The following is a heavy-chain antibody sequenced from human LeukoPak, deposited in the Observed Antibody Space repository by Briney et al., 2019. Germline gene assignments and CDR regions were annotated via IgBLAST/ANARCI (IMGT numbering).Heavy chain of an antibody. D-gene: IGHD1-26*01. CDR3: ALVGATSWAPFDY. CDR1: GFTFSRFS. Sequence: GGSLTLSCAVSGFTFSRFSMTWVRQAPGKGLGWVSSISSSSSYIYYRDSVKGRFTISRDNAKNSLYLQMHSLRAEDTAVYYCALVGATSWAPFDYWGQGTLVTVSS. V-gene: IGHV3-21*01. CDR2: ISSSSSYI. J-gene: IGHJ4*02.